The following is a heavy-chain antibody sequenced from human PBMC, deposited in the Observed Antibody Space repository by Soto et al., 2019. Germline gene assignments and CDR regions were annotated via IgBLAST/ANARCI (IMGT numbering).Heavy chain of an antibody. V-gene: IGHV4-34*01. CDR3: ARTTAAIHLNY. CDR1: GGSLSGNY. Sequence: PSETLSLTCAVYGGSLSGNYRGWIRQPPGKGLEWIGETHHSGSTAHNPSLKSRVTISVDTSRNQFSLKLNSVTAADTAVYYCARTTAAIHLNYWSQGTLVTVPQ. CDR2: THHSGST. J-gene: IGHJ4*02. D-gene: IGHD2-21*02.